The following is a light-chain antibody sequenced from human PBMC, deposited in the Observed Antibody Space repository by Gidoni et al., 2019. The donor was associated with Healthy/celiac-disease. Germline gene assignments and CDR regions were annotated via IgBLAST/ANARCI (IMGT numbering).Light chain of an antibody. CDR1: QSPLHSNGYNY. CDR2: LGS. J-gene: IGKJ1*01. CDR3: MQALQTPRT. Sequence: DIVMTQSPLSLPVTPGEPASISCRSSQSPLHSNGYNYLDWYLQKPGQSPQLLIYLGSNRAAGVPDRFSGRGSGTDFTLKISRVEAEDVGVYYCMQALQTPRTFGQGTKVEIK. V-gene: IGKV2-28*01.